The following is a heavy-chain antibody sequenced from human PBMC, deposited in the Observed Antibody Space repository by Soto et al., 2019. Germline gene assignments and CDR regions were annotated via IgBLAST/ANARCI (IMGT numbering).Heavy chain of an antibody. CDR2: TYYNGNA. CDR1: GASLDRSNYY. CDR3: ARHFVAVVIKGWGY. J-gene: IGHJ4*02. D-gene: IGHD3-22*01. Sequence: SETLSLTCNVSGASLDRSNYYWDWVRQSPGKGLEWIGTTYYNGNAYYNPSLRSRVTMSVDTSKNQFSLKLMSVTAADTAVYYCARHFVAVVIKGWGYWGQGTLVTVS. V-gene: IGHV4-39*01.